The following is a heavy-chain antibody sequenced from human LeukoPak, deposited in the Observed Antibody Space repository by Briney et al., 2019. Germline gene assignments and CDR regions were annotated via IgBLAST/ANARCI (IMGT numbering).Heavy chain of an antibody. V-gene: IGHV3-23*01. CDR2: ISGGSGST. CDR3: AKHRFESGGYHSTD. J-gene: IGHJ4*02. D-gene: IGHD3-22*01. CDR1: GFTFSSYA. Sequence: PGGSLGLSCAASGFTFSSYAMSWVRQAPGKGLAWVSTISGGSGSTYCADSVKGRFTISRDNSKNTLYLQMNSLRDEDTAVYYCAKHRFESGGYHSTDWGQGTLVTVSS.